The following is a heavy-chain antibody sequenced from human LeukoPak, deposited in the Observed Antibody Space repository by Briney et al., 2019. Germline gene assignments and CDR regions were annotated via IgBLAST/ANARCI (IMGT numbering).Heavy chain of an antibody. D-gene: IGHD3-10*01. CDR1: DDSISSFY. V-gene: IGHV4-59*08. CDR2: IYSVGHS. J-gene: IGHJ2*01. Sequence: SETLSLTCTVSDDSISSFYWGWIRQPPGKGLEWIGYIYSVGHSNYNPSLKSRVSMSIDTSKKQFSLKVTSVTATDTAVYYCARQITNSGSAFDLWGRGTLVTVSS. CDR3: ARQITNSGSAFDL.